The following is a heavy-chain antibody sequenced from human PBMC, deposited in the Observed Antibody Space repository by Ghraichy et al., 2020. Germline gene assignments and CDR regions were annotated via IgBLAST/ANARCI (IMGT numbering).Heavy chain of an antibody. V-gene: IGHV3-21*01. D-gene: IGHD2-21*02. CDR1: GFTFSSYS. CDR3: VRDVAVTAPPDGFDI. J-gene: IGHJ3*02. Sequence: GGSLRLSCAASGFTFSSYSMTWVRQAPGKGLEWVSYINDRSTYIYYADSVKGRFTISRDNAKNSLYLQMNSLRGEDTAVYFCVRDVAVTAPPDGFDIWGKYTMVTVSS. CDR2: INDRSTYI.